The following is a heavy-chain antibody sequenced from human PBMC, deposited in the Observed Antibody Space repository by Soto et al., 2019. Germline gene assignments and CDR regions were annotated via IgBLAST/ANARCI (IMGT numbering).Heavy chain of an antibody. Sequence: SETLSLTCGVSGHSINSAYYWGWIRQPPGKGLEWIGSMYHSGGNFYNPSLQSRVSMSMVTSKNQFSLKLRSATAADTAVYYCAAYDFSGAAAFDIWGRGTRVTVSS. CDR2: MYHSGGN. D-gene: IGHD3-16*01. CDR3: AAYDFSGAAAFDI. CDR1: GHSINSAYY. J-gene: IGHJ3*02. V-gene: IGHV4-38-2*01.